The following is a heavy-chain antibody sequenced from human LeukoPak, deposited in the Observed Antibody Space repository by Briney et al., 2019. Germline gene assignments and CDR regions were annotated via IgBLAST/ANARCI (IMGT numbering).Heavy chain of an antibody. CDR2: VDPEDGEA. CDR3: ATNTIFRLGNPLLYFDH. J-gene: IGHJ4*02. Sequence: ASVKISCKTSGYTFTDHFINWVQQAPGKGLEWIGRVDPEDGEARYADNFAGRVTITADTSTDTVYMELTSLRSEDTALYFCATNTIFRLGNPLLYFDHWGQGTLVTVSS. D-gene: IGHD3-3*01. V-gene: IGHV1-69-2*01. CDR1: GYTFTDHF.